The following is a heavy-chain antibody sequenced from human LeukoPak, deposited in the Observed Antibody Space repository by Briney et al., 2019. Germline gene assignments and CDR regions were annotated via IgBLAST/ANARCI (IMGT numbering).Heavy chain of an antibody. J-gene: IGHJ4*02. CDR1: GGSVSSYS. CDR3: ANRRGYCSGGSCSYFDY. D-gene: IGHD2-15*01. CDR2: LYTSGST. V-gene: IGHV4-4*07. Sequence: SETLSLTCTVSGGSVSSYSWTWIRQPAGKGLEWVGRLYTSGSTNYNPSLKSRVTMSVDTSKNQFSLRLSSVTAADTAVYYCANRRGYCSGGSCSYFDYWGQGTLVTVSS.